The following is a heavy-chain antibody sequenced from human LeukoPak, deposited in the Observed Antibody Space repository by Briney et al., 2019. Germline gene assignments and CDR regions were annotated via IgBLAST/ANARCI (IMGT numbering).Heavy chain of an antibody. D-gene: IGHD4-17*01. J-gene: IGHJ4*02. CDR1: GFTFSSYG. V-gene: IGHV3-30*18. CDR3: AKVRYGDLDY. CDR2: ISYDGSNK. Sequence: GGSLRLSCAASGFTFSSYGMHWVRQAPGKGLEWVAVISYDGSNKYYADSVKGRFTISRDNSKNTLYLQMNSLRAEDTAVYYCAKVRYGDLDYWGQGTLVTVSS.